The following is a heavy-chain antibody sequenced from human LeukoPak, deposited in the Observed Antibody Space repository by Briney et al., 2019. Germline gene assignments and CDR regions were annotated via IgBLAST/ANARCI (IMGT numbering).Heavy chain of an antibody. J-gene: IGHJ6*03. CDR3: ARSQAGYYGSGKYYYYYMDV. CDR1: GGSISSSYY. D-gene: IGHD3-10*01. CDR2: IYYSGST. Sequence: SETLSLTCTVSGGSISSSYYWGWIRQPPGKGLEWIGGIYYSGSTYYNPSLKSRVTISVDTSKNQFSLKLSSVTAADTAVYYCARSQAGYYGSGKYYYYYMDVWGKGTTVTVSS. V-gene: IGHV4-39*07.